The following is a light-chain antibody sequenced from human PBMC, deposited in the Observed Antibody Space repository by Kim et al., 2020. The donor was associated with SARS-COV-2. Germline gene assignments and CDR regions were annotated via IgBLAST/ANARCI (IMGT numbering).Light chain of an antibody. V-gene: IGLV2-8*01. J-gene: IGLJ3*02. CDR3: ISYAGNDNMV. CDR2: DVS. Sequence: GQSVTFSCTGTSSYICADNFGSLYQQHPAKAPKLILHDVSERPSGVPDRFSGSKSGNTASLTVSGLLPDDEAAYFCISYAGNDNMVIGGGTQLTVL. CDR1: SSYICADNF.